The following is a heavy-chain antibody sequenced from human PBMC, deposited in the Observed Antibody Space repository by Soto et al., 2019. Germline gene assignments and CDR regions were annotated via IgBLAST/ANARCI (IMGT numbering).Heavy chain of an antibody. J-gene: IGHJ4*02. CDR1: GYTFTSHG. V-gene: IGHV1-18*01. CDR2: ISTFHGSI. CDR3: ARFYSSGWPRGYFDY. D-gene: IGHD6-19*01. Sequence: QVQLVQSGGEVKKPGASVKVSCKAAGYTFTSHGISWVRQAPGQGLEWMGWISTFHGSINYAQKFQGRVTMTTDTSTSTAYMVLRSLRSDDTAVYYCARFYSSGWPRGYFDYWGQGTPVTVSA.